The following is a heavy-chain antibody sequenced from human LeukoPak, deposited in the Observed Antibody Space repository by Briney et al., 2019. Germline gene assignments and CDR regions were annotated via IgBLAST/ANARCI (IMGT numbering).Heavy chain of an antibody. V-gene: IGHV4-61*05. D-gene: IGHD2-2*01. CDR3: ARNAGTKDYYYGMDV. CDR1: GGSISSSDYY. CDR2: FFYSGST. J-gene: IGHJ6*02. Sequence: SETLSLTCVVSGGSISSSDYYWAWIRQPPGKGLEWIGYFFYSGSTRYNPSLKSRVTISEDMSNNQFSLRLTSLTAADTAVYYCARNAGTKDYYYGMDVWGQGTTVIVSS.